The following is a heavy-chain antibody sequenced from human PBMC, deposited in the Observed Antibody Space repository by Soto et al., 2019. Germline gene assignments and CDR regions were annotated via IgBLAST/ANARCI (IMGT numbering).Heavy chain of an antibody. V-gene: IGHV1-69*12. CDR2: IIPIFGTA. Sequence: QVQLVQSGAEVKKPGSSVKVSCKASGGTFSSYAISWVRQAPGQGLEWMGGIIPIFGTANYAQKFQGRVTIXGXDSXRTAYMELSSLRSEDTAVYYCASSVAKYYYYGMDVWGQGTTVTVSS. J-gene: IGHJ6*02. CDR1: GGTFSSYA. D-gene: IGHD5-12*01. CDR3: ASSVAKYYYYGMDV.